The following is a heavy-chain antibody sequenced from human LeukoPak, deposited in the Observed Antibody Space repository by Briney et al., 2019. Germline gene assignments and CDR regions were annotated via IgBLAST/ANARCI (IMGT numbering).Heavy chain of an antibody. Sequence: GGSLRPSCATSGFSFTDYPMNWVRQAPGKGLEWISNIRTTAEGAKYAYYADSVKGRVTISRDDGKSTLYLHMNSLRDDDTAVYYCATDQRYAFDYWGQGILVTVSS. CDR3: ATDQRYAFDY. CDR2: IRTTAEGAKYA. V-gene: IGHV3-48*02. J-gene: IGHJ4*02. CDR1: GFSFTDYP. D-gene: IGHD3-9*01.